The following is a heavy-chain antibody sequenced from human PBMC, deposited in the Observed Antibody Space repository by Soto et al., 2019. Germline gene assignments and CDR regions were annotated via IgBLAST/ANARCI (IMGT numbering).Heavy chain of an antibody. CDR2: IYYSGST. V-gene: IGHV4-39*01. Sequence: SETLSLTCTVSGGSISSSSYYWGWIRQPPGKGLEWIGSIYYSGSTYYNPSLKSRVTISVDTSKNQFSLKLSSVTAADTAVYYCARPGDGYNYPDFDSWGKGTRVTVSS. J-gene: IGHJ4*02. CDR3: ARPGDGYNYPDFDS. D-gene: IGHD5-12*01. CDR1: GGSISSSSYY.